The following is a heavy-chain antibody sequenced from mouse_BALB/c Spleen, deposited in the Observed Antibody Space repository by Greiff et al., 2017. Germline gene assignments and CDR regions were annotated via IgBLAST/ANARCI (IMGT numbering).Heavy chain of an antibody. V-gene: IGHV2-6-7*01. CDR2: IWGDGST. Sequence: VQRVESGPGLVAPSQSLSITCTVSGFSLTGYGVNWVRQPPGKGLEWLGMIWGDGSTDYNSALKSRLSISKDNSKSQVFLKMNSLQTDDTARYYCASYDYDWYFDVWGAGTTVTVSS. CDR3: ASYDYDWYFDV. J-gene: IGHJ1*01. D-gene: IGHD2-4*01. CDR1: GFSLTGYG.